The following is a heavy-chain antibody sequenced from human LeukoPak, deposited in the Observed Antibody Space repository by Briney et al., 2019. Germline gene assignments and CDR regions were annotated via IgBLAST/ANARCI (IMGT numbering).Heavy chain of an antibody. Sequence: GGSLRLSCAASGFSFNSNVMSWVRQAPGKALEWVASISGSGEYTYYADSVKGRFSISRDNAQQSLYLQMNSLRADDTALYYCVVLFAPWGRGTLVTVSS. CDR2: ISGSGEYT. CDR3: VVLFAP. CDR1: GFSFNSNV. D-gene: IGHD2-8*01. J-gene: IGHJ5*02. V-gene: IGHV3-21*01.